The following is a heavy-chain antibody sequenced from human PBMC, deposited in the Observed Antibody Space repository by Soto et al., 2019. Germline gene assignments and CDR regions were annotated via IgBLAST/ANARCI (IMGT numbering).Heavy chain of an antibody. CDR3: ARGWSVRFSLRGPPYYMDV. Sequence: SETPSLTCTVSGGSISSGGYYWSWIRQHPGKGLEWIGYIYYSGSTNYNPSLKSRVTISVDTSKNQFSLKLSSVTAADTAVYYCARGWSVRFSLRGPPYYMDVWGKGTTVTVSS. CDR2: IYYSGST. V-gene: IGHV4-31*03. J-gene: IGHJ6*03. D-gene: IGHD3-3*01. CDR1: GGSISSGGYY.